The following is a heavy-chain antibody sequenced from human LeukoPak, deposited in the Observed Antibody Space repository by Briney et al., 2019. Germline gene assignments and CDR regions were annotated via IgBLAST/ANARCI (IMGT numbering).Heavy chain of an antibody. CDR3: ARDSRDGYNWVY. CDR1: GGSISSGGYY. J-gene: IGHJ4*02. D-gene: IGHD5-24*01. Sequence: SETLSLTCTVSGGSISSGGYYWSWIRQPPGKGLEWIGYIYHSGSTYYNPSLKSRVTISVDRSKNQFSLKLSSVTAADTAVYYCARDSRDGYNWVYWGQGTLVTVSS. CDR2: IYHSGST. V-gene: IGHV4-30-2*01.